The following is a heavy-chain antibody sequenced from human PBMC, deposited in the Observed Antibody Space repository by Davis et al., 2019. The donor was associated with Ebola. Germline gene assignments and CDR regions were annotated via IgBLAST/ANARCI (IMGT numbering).Heavy chain of an antibody. J-gene: IGHJ6*02. CDR2: MYYSGST. CDR1: GGSITSYY. V-gene: IGHV4-59*08. CDR3: AMNGMDV. Sequence: MPSETLSLTCTVSGGSITSYYWSWIRQPPGKGLDWIGYMYYSGSTNYNPSLKSRVTISVDTSKNQFSLKVSSVTAADTAVYYCAMNGMDVWGQGITVTVSS.